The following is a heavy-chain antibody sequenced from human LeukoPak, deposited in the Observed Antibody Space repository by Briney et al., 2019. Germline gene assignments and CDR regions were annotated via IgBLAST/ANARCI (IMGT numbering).Heavy chain of an antibody. J-gene: IGHJ6*02. CDR1: GFTFSSYA. D-gene: IGHD2-2*01. Sequence: HPGGSLRLSCAASGFTFSSYAMSWVRQAPGKGLEWVSAISGSGGSTYYADSVKGRFTISRDNSKNTLYLQMNSLRAVDTAVYYCAKVPRYCSSTSCSFAEYYYYGMDVWGQGTTVTVSS. V-gene: IGHV3-23*01. CDR2: ISGSGGST. CDR3: AKVPRYCSSTSCSFAEYYYYGMDV.